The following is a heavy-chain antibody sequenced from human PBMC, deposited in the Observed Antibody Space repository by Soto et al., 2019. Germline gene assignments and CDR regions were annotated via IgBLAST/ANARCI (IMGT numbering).Heavy chain of an antibody. D-gene: IGHD4-17*01. CDR2: IYSTGNT. V-gene: IGHV3-66*01. CDR1: GVTVSNNY. Sequence: ESGGGLVQPGGSLRLSCAASGVTVSNNYMTWVRQAPGKGLELVSSIYSTGNTFYADSVKGRFTISRDNSKNTLYLQMNSLRVEDTAVYYCAGNVPVTTLGYWGQGTLVTVSS. CDR3: AGNVPVTTLGY. J-gene: IGHJ4*02.